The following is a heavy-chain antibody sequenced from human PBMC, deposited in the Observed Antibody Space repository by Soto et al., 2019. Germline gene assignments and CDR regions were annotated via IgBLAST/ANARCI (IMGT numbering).Heavy chain of an antibody. CDR2: IIPIFGIA. J-gene: IGHJ4*02. CDR1: GGTFSRYS. V-gene: IGHV1-69*13. Sequence: SVKVSCKASGGTFSRYSITWVRQAPGHGLEWIGRIIPIFGIASYAQKFQGRVTITADESTSTAYMELSSLRSGDTAVYYCARVSGYYLPDYWGQGTLVTVSS. D-gene: IGHD5-12*01. CDR3: ARVSGYYLPDY.